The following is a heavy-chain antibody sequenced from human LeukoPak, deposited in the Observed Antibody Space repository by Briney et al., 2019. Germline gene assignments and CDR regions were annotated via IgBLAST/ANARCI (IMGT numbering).Heavy chain of an antibody. Sequence: GRSLRLSCTASGFTFDNYAMSWFRQAPGKGLEWVGFIRSKIYGGTTEYAASVKGRFTIPRDDSKSIAYLQMNSLKSEDTAVYYCVRYSGDADYWGQGTLVTVSS. CDR2: IRSKIYGGTT. J-gene: IGHJ4*02. D-gene: IGHD5-12*01. V-gene: IGHV3-49*03. CDR1: GFTFDNYA. CDR3: VRYSGDADY.